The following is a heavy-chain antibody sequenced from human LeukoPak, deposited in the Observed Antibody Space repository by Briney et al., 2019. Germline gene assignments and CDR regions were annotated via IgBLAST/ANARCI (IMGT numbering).Heavy chain of an antibody. V-gene: IGHV3-66*01. CDR1: GFIVSSNY. CDR3: ARVDYGDYGFDY. J-gene: IGHJ4*02. Sequence: GGSLRLSCAASGFIVSSNYMSWVRQAPGKGLEWVSVIYSGGSTYYADSVKGRFTISRDNSKNALYLQMNSLRAEDTAVYYCARVDYGDYGFDYWGQGTLVTVSS. D-gene: IGHD4-17*01. CDR2: IYSGGST.